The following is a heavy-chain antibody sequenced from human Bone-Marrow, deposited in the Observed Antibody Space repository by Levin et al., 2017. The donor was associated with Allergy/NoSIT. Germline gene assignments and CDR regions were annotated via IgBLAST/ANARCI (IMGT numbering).Heavy chain of an antibody. J-gene: IGHJ4*02. D-gene: IGHD6-13*01. V-gene: IGHV4-39*01. CDR2: MYYSGSP. Sequence: SQTLSLTCTVSGGSITSIDYYWGWIRQPPGKGLEWIGTMYYSGSPYYNPSLKSRLTIFADASKNQFSLKLSSVTAADSAVYYCSRQKASSWYYFDYWGQGALVTVSS. CDR1: GGSITSIDYY. CDR3: SRQKASSWYYFDY.